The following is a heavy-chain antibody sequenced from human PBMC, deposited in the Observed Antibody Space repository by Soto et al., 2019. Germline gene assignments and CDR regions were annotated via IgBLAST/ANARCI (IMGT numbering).Heavy chain of an antibody. Sequence: SVKVSCKASGGTFSSYAISWVGQAPGQGPEWMGGIIPIFGTANYAQKFQGRVTITADESTSTAYMELSSLRSEDTAVYCCARVGSYDSSGYSFDYWGQGTLVTVSS. CDR2: IIPIFGTA. D-gene: IGHD3-22*01. V-gene: IGHV1-69*13. J-gene: IGHJ4*02. CDR1: GGTFSSYA. CDR3: ARVGSYDSSGYSFDY.